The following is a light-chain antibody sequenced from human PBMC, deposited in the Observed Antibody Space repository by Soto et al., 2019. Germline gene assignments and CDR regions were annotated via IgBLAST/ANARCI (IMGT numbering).Light chain of an antibody. CDR2: QAS. V-gene: IGKV1-5*03. CDR3: QQYNSYSQT. Sequence: IYTSQCPSTLSASLGDGVTITSRASQSISNWLVWYQQKPGKAPKLLIYQASSLESGVPSRFSGRGSGTEFTLTINSLQPEDFATYYCQQYNSYSQTFGQGTKVDIK. J-gene: IGKJ1*01. CDR1: QSISNW.